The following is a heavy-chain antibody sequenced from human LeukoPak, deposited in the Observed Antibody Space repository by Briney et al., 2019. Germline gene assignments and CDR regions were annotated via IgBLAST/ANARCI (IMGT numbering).Heavy chain of an antibody. D-gene: IGHD5-18*01. V-gene: IGHV1-18*01. J-gene: IGHJ4*02. Sequence: ASVKVSCKASGYTSTSYGISWVRQAPGQGLEWMGWISAYNGNTNYAQKLQGRVTMTTDTSTSTAYMELRSLRSDDTAVYYCARDSYSYGYLYYFDYWGQGTLVTVSS. CDR1: GYTSTSYG. CDR3: ARDSYSYGYLYYFDY. CDR2: ISAYNGNT.